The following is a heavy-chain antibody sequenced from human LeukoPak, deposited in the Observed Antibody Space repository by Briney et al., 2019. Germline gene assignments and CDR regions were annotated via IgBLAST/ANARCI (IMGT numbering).Heavy chain of an antibody. D-gene: IGHD2-15*01. CDR3: ARDGESDGSCSFDY. CDR1: GFTFSSYS. J-gene: IGHJ4*02. CDR2: ISSSSSYI. Sequence: KPGGSLRLSCAPSGFTFSSYSMNWVRQAPGKGLEWVSSISSSSSYICYADSVKGRFTISRDNDKNSLYLQMNSLRAEDTAVYYCARDGESDGSCSFDYWGQGTLVTVSS. V-gene: IGHV3-21*01.